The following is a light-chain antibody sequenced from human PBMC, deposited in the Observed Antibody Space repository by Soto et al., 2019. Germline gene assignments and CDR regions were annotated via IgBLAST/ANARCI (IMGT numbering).Light chain of an antibody. CDR1: SRDVGGYNY. Sequence: QSVLTQPASVSGSPGQSITISCTGTSRDVGGYNYVSWYQQRPGKAPKLMIYDVNNRPSGVSNRFSASKSGNTASLTISGLQAEDEADYYCSSYSSTTTLVFGGGAKVTVL. CDR2: DVN. CDR3: SSYSSTTTLV. J-gene: IGLJ3*02. V-gene: IGLV2-14*01.